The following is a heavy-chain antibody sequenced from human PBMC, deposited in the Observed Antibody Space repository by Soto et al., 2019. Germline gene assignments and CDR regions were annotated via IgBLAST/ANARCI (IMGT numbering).Heavy chain of an antibody. D-gene: IGHD3-10*01. Sequence: EVQLVESGGGLVQPGGSLRLSCAASGFTLSGRSMHWVRQAPGKGLVWVSGIDNAGTGSTYADSVKGRFTSSRDNAKHTPYLQMNSLRVEDTAVYSCARGWFGPDVWGKGTTVTVSS. V-gene: IGHV3-74*01. CDR3: ARGWFGPDV. CDR1: GFTLSGRS. CDR2: IDNAGTGS. J-gene: IGHJ6*04.